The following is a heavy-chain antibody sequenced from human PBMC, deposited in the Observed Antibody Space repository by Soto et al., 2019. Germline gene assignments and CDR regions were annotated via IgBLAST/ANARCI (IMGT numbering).Heavy chain of an antibody. CDR3: AREGPAPYYYYGMDV. J-gene: IGHJ6*02. CDR2: ISGYNGNT. V-gene: IGHV1-18*01. CDR1: GYSFTTYG. Sequence: QVQLVQSGGEVKKPGASVKVSCKTTGYSFTTYGISWVRLAPGQGLEWMGWISGYNGNTHYAQKFQGRVSMTTDTSTSTAYMELRSLRSDDTAVYYCAREGPAPYYYYGMDVWGQGTTATVSS.